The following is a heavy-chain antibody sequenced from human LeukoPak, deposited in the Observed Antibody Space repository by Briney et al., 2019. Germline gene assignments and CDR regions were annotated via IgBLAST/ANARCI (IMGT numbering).Heavy chain of an antibody. CDR3: ARHTRAAAGFDY. V-gene: IGHV4-39*01. Sequence: SETLSLTCTVSGGSISSSSYYWGWIRHPPGKGLEWIGSIYYSGSTYYNPSLKSRVTISVDTSKNQFSLKLSSVTAADTAVYYCARHTRAAAGFDYWGQGTLVTVSS. J-gene: IGHJ4*02. CDR2: IYYSGST. D-gene: IGHD6-13*01. CDR1: GGSISSSSYY.